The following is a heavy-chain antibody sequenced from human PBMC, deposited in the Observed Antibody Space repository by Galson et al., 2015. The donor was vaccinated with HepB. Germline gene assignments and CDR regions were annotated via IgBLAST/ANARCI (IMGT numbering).Heavy chain of an antibody. J-gene: IGHJ6*02. CDR1: GFTFSSYA. D-gene: IGHD3-3*01. Sequence: SLRLSCAASGFTFSSYAMHWVRQAPGKGLEWVAVISYDGSNKYYADSVKGRFTISRDNSKNTLYLQMNSLRAEDTAVYYCARGLEWLWNYYYYGMDVWGQGTTVTVSS. CDR2: ISYDGSNK. V-gene: IGHV3-30-3*01. CDR3: ARGLEWLWNYYYYGMDV.